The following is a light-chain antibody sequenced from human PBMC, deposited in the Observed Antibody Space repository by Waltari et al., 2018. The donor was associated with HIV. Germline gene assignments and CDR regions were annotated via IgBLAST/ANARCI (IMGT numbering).Light chain of an antibody. CDR3: VLNLGRGIVV. CDR1: SGSVSASNY. Sequence: QTVLTQEPSFSVSPGGPVTLTCGLTSGSVSASNYASWYQQITSHAPHTPTLSTNTRASGVPVRFSGSILGNKAALTITGAQADDESDYFCVLNLGRGIVVFGGGAKLTVL. CDR2: STN. V-gene: IGLV8-61*01. J-gene: IGLJ2*01.